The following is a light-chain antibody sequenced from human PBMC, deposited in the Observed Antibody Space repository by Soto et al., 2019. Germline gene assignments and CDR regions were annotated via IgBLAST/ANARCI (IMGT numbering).Light chain of an antibody. CDR1: QSVSSSY. J-gene: IGKJ5*01. CDR3: QQYGSSPLIT. V-gene: IGKV3-20*01. CDR2: GAS. Sequence: EIVLTQSPGTLSLSPGERATLSCRASQSVSSSYLAWYQQKPGQAPRLLIYGASRRATGIPDRFSGSGSGIGFTLNISRLEPEEFAVYCCQQYGSSPLITFGQGTRLEI.